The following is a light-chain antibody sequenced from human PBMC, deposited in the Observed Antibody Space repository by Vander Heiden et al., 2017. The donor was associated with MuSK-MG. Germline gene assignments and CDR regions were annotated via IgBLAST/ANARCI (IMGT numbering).Light chain of an antibody. CDR1: SGSVASNY. CDR2: EDN. CDR3: QSFDSSNWV. Sequence: NFMLTQPHSVSESPGKTVTISCTRSSGSVASNYVQWYQQRPGSAPTIVIFEDNQRPSGVPDRFSGAIDSSSNSASLTISGLETEDEADYYCQSFDSSNWVFGGGTKLTVI. V-gene: IGLV6-57*03. J-gene: IGLJ3*02.